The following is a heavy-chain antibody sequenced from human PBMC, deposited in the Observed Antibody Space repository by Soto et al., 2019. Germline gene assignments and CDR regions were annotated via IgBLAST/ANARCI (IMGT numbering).Heavy chain of an antibody. CDR3: ARMRSDYDSSGLDY. D-gene: IGHD3-22*01. V-gene: IGHV2-70*04. Sequence: SGPTLVNPTETLTLTCTFSGFSLSTSGMRVSWIRQAPGKALEWLARIDWDEDRFYSTSLKTRLTISKDTSKNQVVLTMTKMDPADTATYYCARMRSDYDSSGLDYWGQGILATVSS. CDR2: IDWDEDR. CDR1: GFSLSTSGMR. J-gene: IGHJ4*02.